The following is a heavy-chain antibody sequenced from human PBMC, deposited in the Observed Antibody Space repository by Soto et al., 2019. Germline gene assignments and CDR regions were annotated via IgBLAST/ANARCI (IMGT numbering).Heavy chain of an antibody. D-gene: IGHD3-10*01. CDR2: IYYSGST. V-gene: IGHV4-59*08. CDR1: GGSISSYY. J-gene: IGHJ4*02. Sequence: KLPETLSLTCTVSGGSISSYYWSWIRQPPGKGLEWIGYIYYSGSTNYNPSLKSRVTISVDTSKNQFSLKLSSVTAADTAVYYCARLWFGEPVDYWGQGTLVTVS. CDR3: ARLWFGEPVDY.